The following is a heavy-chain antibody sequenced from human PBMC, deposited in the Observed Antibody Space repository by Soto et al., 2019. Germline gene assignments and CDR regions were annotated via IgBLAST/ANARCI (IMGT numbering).Heavy chain of an antibody. V-gene: IGHV1-2*04. D-gene: IGHD3-3*01. Sequence: GASVKVSCKASGYTFTGYYMHWVRQAPGQGLEWMGWINPNSGGTNYAQKVQGWVTMTRDPSISTAYMELSRLRSDDTAVYYCARDSPPAVLLFLEWSRPPYYYYGMDVWGQGTTVTVSS. CDR2: INPNSGGT. CDR1: GYTFTGYY. CDR3: ARDSPPAVLLFLEWSRPPYYYYGMDV. J-gene: IGHJ6*02.